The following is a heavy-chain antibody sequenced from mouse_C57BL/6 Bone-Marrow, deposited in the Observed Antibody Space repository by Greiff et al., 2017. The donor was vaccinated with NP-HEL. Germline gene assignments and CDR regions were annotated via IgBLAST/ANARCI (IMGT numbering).Heavy chain of an antibody. J-gene: IGHJ1*03. Sequence: EVKLVESGGDLVKPGGSLKLSCAASGFTFSSYGMSWVRQTPDKRLEWVATISSGGSYTYYPDSVKGRFTISRDNAKNTLYLQMSSLKSEDTAMYYCARHHYSNFYWYFDVWGTGTTVTVSS. CDR2: ISSGGSYT. CDR1: GFTFSSYG. V-gene: IGHV5-6*02. CDR3: ARHHYSNFYWYFDV. D-gene: IGHD2-5*01.